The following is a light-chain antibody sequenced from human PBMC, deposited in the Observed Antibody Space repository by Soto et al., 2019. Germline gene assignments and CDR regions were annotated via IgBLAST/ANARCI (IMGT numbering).Light chain of an antibody. CDR3: QQYSALSSIT. J-gene: IGKJ5*01. V-gene: IGKV3D-15*01. CDR2: GAS. CDR1: QNITRN. Sequence: IAMTKSPAPLSESPWERVTLSCRASQNITRNLSWYQHKPGQSPRILIYGASTRAASVAHRFIGGRCGREFFLTIITLVHEEYAVYYCQQYSALSSITFGQGTRLEIK.